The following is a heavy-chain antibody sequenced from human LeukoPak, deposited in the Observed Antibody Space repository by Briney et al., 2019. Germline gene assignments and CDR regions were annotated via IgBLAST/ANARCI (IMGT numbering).Heavy chain of an antibody. V-gene: IGHV4-39*01. D-gene: IGHD3-9*01. CDR3: ARHPTGYPNWFDS. Sequence: KPSETLSVTCTGSGGSITTIPYNWGWIRQPPGKGLEWIGSISYVGTTYYEPSLKSRVTMSIDTSKNQFSLNLNSATAADTAVYYCARHPTGYPNWFDSWGQGTLVIVSS. CDR2: ISYVGTT. CDR1: GGSITTIPYN. J-gene: IGHJ5*01.